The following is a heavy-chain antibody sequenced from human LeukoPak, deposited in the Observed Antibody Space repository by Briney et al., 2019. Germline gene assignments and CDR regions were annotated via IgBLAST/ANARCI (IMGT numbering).Heavy chain of an antibody. CDR2: INPNSGGT. CDR3: ARDRGYYDSSGLNWFDP. V-gene: IGHV1-2*02. D-gene: IGHD3-22*01. Sequence: ASVKVSCKASGYTFTGYYMHWVRQAPGQGLEWVGCINPNSGGTNYAQKFQGRVTMTRDTSISTAYMEMSRLRSEDTAVYYCARDRGYYDSSGLNWFDPWGQGTLVTVSS. J-gene: IGHJ5*02. CDR1: GYTFTGYY.